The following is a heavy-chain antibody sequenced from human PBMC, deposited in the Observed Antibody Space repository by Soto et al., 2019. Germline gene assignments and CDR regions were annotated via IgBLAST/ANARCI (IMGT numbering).Heavy chain of an antibody. CDR3: VRGRSYSVYDF. CDR2: IYPSGST. J-gene: IGHJ4*02. Sequence: PSETLSRPCTVSGGSICGHSWIWIRQPVGRALEWIGQIYPSGSTSYNPSLRSRVTMSLDTSKIQITLNLTAVTAEDTAVFYCVRGRSYSVYDFWGPGTLVAVSS. D-gene: IGHD5-12*01. V-gene: IGHV4-4*07. CDR1: GGSICGHS.